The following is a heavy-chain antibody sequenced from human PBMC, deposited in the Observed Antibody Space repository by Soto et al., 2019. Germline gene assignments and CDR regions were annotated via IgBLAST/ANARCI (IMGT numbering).Heavy chain of an antibody. Sequence: QITLKESGPTLVKPTQPLALNCTFSCFSFNTRGVGVAWLRQPPGKALVWLAVPYWDDDRRSRPALTDRLTITKDISPNQVVLTMNNIDPVDTGTYYCAHPVHGPLSFDSWGQGALVNVSS. V-gene: IGHV2-5*02. J-gene: IGHJ5*01. CDR1: CFSFNTRGVG. D-gene: IGHD2-8*01. CDR2: PYWDDDR. CDR3: AHPVHGPLSFDS.